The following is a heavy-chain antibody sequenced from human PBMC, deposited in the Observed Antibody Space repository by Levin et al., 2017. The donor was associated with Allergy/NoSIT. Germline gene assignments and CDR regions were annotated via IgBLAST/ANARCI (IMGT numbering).Heavy chain of an antibody. V-gene: IGHV4-31*03. CDR2: IYYSGST. J-gene: IGHJ4*02. CDR3: ARVDKVTTTSYYFDS. D-gene: IGHD5-12*01. Sequence: SETLSLTCSVSGGSISSGDYYWSWIRQHPGKGLEWIAYIYYSGSTYYNPSLKSRVTISVDTSQNQFSLKLYSVTAADTAVYYCARVDKVTTTSYYFDSWGQGTLVTVSS. CDR1: GGSISSGDYY.